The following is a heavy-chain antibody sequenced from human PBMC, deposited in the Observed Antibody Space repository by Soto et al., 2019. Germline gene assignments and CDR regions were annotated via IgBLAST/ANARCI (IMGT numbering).Heavy chain of an antibody. CDR2: ISATGGGT. CDR1: GFKFSNYA. D-gene: IGHD3-16*01. CDR3: AKDRRAGGNSAFYFEH. V-gene: IGHV3-23*01. J-gene: IGHJ5*02. Sequence: GGSLRLSCAASGFKFSNYAMSWVRQAPGKGLEWVSLISATGGGTYYADSVKGRFTISRDNSHNTLYLQVHSLTAEDTAVYYCAKDRRAGGNSAFYFEHWGHGTLVTVSS.